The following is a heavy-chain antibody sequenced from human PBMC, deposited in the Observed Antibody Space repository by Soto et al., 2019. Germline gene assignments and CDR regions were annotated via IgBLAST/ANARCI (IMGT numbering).Heavy chain of an antibody. CDR1: GYTFTSYG. V-gene: IGHV1-18*01. CDR3: ARTNYYDSSGYPGDWFDP. Sequence: ASVKVSCKASGYTFTSYGISWVRQAPGQGLEWMGWISAYNGNTNYAQKLQGRVTMTTDTSTSTAYMELRSLRSDDTAVYYCARTNYYDSSGYPGDWFDPWGQGTLVTV. D-gene: IGHD3-22*01. J-gene: IGHJ5*02. CDR2: ISAYNGNT.